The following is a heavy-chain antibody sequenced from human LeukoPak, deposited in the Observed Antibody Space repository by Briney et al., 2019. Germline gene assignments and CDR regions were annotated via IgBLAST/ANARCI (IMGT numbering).Heavy chain of an antibody. J-gene: IGHJ6*02. Sequence: GGSLRLSCAASGFTFSSYAMHWVRQAPGKGLEWVAVISYDGSNKYYADSVKGRFTISRDNSKNTLYLQMNSLRAEDTAVYCCARDLPYYYYGMDVWGQGTTVTVSS. CDR1: GFTFSSYA. V-gene: IGHV3-30*04. CDR2: ISYDGSNK. CDR3: ARDLPYYYYGMDV.